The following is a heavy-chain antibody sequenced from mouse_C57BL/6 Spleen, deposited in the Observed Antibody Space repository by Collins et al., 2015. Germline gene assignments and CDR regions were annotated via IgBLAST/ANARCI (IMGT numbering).Heavy chain of an antibody. CDR2: INPYNGGT. V-gene: IGHV1-19*01. J-gene: IGHJ2*01. D-gene: IGHD2-5*01. CDR1: GYTFTDYY. Sequence: EVQLQQSGPVLVKPGASVKMSCKASGYTFTDYYMNWVKQSHGKSLEWIGVINPYNGGTSYNQKFKGKATLTVDKSSSTAYMELNSLTSEDSAVYYCARSGYSKFDYWGQGTTLTVSS. CDR3: ARSGYSKFDY.